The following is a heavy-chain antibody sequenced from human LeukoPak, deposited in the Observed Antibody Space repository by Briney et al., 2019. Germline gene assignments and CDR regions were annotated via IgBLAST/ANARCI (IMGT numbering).Heavy chain of an antibody. D-gene: IGHD2-2*01. J-gene: IGHJ5*02. CDR1: GGSISSYY. Sequence: SETLSLTCTVSGGSISSYYWSWIRQPPGKGLEWIGYIYYSGSTYYNPSLKSRVTISVDTSKNQFSLKLSSVTAADTAVYYCAREPICSSTSCYEGWFDPWGQGTLVTVSS. CDR3: AREPICSSTSCYEGWFDP. V-gene: IGHV4-30-4*01. CDR2: IYYSGST.